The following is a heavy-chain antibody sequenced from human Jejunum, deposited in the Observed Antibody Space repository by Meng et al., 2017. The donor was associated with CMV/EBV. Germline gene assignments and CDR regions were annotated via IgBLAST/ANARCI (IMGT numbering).Heavy chain of an antibody. CDR2: INPNSGGT. J-gene: IGHJ3*02. V-gene: IGHV1-2*02. CDR1: TGYY. Sequence: TGYYIHWVRQAPGQGLEWMGWINPNSGGTDLVQRFQGRVTMTRDTSISTVYMELSSLKFDDTALYYCARDPDWKYFLGRGDAYEIWGQGTMVTVSS. D-gene: IGHD1-7*01. CDR3: ARDPDWKYFLGRGDAYEI.